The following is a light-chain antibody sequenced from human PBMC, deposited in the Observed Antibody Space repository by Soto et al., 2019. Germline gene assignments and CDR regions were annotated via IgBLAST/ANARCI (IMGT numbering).Light chain of an antibody. J-gene: IGLJ3*02. CDR2: DDS. Sequence: SYELTQPPSVSVAPGQTARITWGGNNIGSKSVHWYQQKPGQAPVLVVYDDSDRPSGIPERFSGSNSGNTATLTISRVEAGDEADDYCQVWDSSSDHRGVFGGGTKLTVL. CDR3: QVWDSSSDHRGV. CDR1: NIGSKS. V-gene: IGLV3-21*02.